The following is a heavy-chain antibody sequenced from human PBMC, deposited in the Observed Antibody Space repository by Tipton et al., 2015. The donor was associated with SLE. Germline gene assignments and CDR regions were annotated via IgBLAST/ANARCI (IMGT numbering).Heavy chain of an antibody. CDR3: ARVPYYDSSGYFDAFDI. Sequence: SLRLSCAASGFTVSSNYMSWVRQAPGKGLEWVSVIYSGGSTYYADSVKGRFTISRDNSKNTLYLQMNSLRAEDTAVYYCARVPYYDSSGYFDAFDIWGQGTMVTVSS. V-gene: IGHV3-53*01. J-gene: IGHJ3*02. D-gene: IGHD3-22*01. CDR2: IYSGGST. CDR1: GFTVSSNY.